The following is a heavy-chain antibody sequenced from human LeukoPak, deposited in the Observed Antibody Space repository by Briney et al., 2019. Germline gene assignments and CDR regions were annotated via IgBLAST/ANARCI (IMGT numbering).Heavy chain of an antibody. Sequence: GGSLRLSCAASGLTFDDYAMHWVRQAPGKGLEWVSGISWNSGSIGYADSVKGRFTISRDNAKNSLYLQMNSLRAEDTALYYCANEAYWGQGTLVTVPS. CDR3: ANEAY. V-gene: IGHV3-9*01. J-gene: IGHJ4*02. CDR1: GLTFDDYA. CDR2: ISWNSGSI.